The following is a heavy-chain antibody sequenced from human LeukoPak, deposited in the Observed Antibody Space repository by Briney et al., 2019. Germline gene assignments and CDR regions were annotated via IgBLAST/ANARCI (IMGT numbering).Heavy chain of an antibody. D-gene: IGHD1-26*01. CDR1: GYTFTGYY. V-gene: IGHV1-2*06. CDR3: TRIVGATLSFDY. J-gene: IGHJ4*02. CDR2: INPNSGGT. Sequence: ASVKVSCKASGYTFTGYYMHWVRQAPGQGLEWMERINPNSGGTNYAQKFQGRVTMTRDTSISTAYMELSRLRSDDTAVYYCTRIVGATLSFDYWGQGTLVTVSS.